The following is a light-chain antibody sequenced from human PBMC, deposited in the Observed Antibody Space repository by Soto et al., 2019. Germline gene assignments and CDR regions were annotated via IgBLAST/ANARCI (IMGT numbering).Light chain of an antibody. CDR1: QTVSNN. CDR2: VAS. Sequence: EIVITQSPATLSVSPGERAALSCRASQTVSNNLAWYQQNPGHAPRLLIYVASARATGIPARFSGSGSGTEFTLTVSSRQSEDFSVYYCQQYSNWPLTFGGGTKVEIK. CDR3: QQYSNWPLT. J-gene: IGKJ4*01. V-gene: IGKV3-15*01.